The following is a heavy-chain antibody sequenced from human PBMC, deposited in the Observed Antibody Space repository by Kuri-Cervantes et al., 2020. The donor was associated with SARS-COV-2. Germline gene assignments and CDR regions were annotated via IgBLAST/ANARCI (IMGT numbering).Heavy chain of an antibody. J-gene: IGHJ6*02. CDR2: MNPNSGNT. V-gene: IGHV1-8*01. Sequence: ASVKVSCKASGYTFTSYDINWVRQATGQGLEWMGWMNPNSGNTGYAQKFQGRVTMTRNTPISTAYMELSSLRSEDTAVYYCARVSIAAAGEFYYYYGMDVWGQGTTVTVSS. CDR1: GYTFTSYD. D-gene: IGHD6-13*01. CDR3: ARVSIAAAGEFYYYYGMDV.